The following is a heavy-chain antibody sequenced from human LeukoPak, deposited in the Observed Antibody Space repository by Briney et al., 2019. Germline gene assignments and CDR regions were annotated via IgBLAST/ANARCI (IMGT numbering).Heavy chain of an antibody. J-gene: IGHJ4*02. V-gene: IGHV3-30*02. CDR3: AKDLGIVVVPAASGGLDY. Sequence: PGGSLRLSCAASGLTFSSYGMHWFRQAPGKGLEWVAFIRYDGSNKYYADSVKGRFTISRDNSKNTLYLQMNSLRAEDTAVYYCAKDLGIVVVPAASGGLDYWGQGTLVTVSS. CDR1: GLTFSSYG. D-gene: IGHD2-2*01. CDR2: IRYDGSNK.